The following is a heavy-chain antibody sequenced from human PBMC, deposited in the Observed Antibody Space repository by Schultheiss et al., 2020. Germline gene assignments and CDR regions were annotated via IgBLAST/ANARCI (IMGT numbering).Heavy chain of an antibody. Sequence: GGSLRLSCAASGFTVSSNYMSWVRQAPGKGLEWVSSISGSGSDTYYTDSVKGRFTISRDNSKNTLYLQMNSLRAEDTALYYCAKDKRKNYYSYGMDVWGQGTTVTVSS. CDR1: GFTVSSNY. CDR3: AKDKRKNYYSYGMDV. J-gene: IGHJ6*02. V-gene: IGHV3-23*01. D-gene: IGHD1-14*01. CDR2: ISGSGSDT.